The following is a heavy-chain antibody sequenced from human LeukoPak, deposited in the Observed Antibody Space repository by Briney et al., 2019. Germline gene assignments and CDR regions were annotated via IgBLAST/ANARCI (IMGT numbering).Heavy chain of an antibody. Sequence: GGCLRLSCAASGFTFTNYAMNWVRQAPGKGLEWVSTISPSGADTYYADSVKGRFTISRDISKNTLYLQMNSLRVEDTAVYYCARRAYNWGAFDFWGQGTMVTVSS. D-gene: IGHD5-24*01. CDR3: ARRAYNWGAFDF. CDR1: GFTFTNYA. CDR2: ISPSGADT. V-gene: IGHV3-23*01. J-gene: IGHJ3*01.